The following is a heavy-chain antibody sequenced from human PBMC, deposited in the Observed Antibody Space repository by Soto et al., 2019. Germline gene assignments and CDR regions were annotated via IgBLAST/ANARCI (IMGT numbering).Heavy chain of an antibody. D-gene: IGHD6-19*01. CDR2: ISWNSGSI. J-gene: IGHJ3*02. V-gene: IGHV3-9*01. Sequence: LRLSCAASGFTFDDYAMHWVRQAPGKGLEWVSGISWNSGSIGYADSVKGRFTISRDNAKNSLYLQMNSLRAEDTALYYCAKAGQWLAKSDAFDIWGQGTKVTVPS. CDR3: AKAGQWLAKSDAFDI. CDR1: GFTFDDYA.